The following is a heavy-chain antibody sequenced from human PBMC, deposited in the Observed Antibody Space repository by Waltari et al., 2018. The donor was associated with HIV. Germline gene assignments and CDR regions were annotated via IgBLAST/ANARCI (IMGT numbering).Heavy chain of an antibody. CDR1: GFTFSDYW. D-gene: IGHD3-3*01. CDR2: IKTDGSAK. V-gene: IGHV3-7*01. Sequence: EVELEEFGGGLVQPGESLKISCKAFGFTFSDYWMSWVRRAPGKGVGWVDNIKTDGSAKNYLGSVKARFTISRDNTKNFLFLQMDRLRADDTATYYCARDGSDFWSVYYGMDFWGQGTTVTVSS. CDR3: ARDGSDFWSVYYGMDF. J-gene: IGHJ6*02.